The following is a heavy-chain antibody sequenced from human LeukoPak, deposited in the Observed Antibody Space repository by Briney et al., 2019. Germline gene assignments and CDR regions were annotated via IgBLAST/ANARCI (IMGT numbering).Heavy chain of an antibody. V-gene: IGHV4-30-2*01. Sequence: SETLSLTCTVSGGSISSGGYYWSWIRQPPGKGLEWIGYIYHSGSTYYNPSLKSRVTISVDRSKNQFSLKLSSVTAADTAVYYCASHAGYDSSGYPLAFDYWGQGTLVTVSS. CDR3: ASHAGYDSSGYPLAFDY. D-gene: IGHD3-22*01. CDR1: GGSISSGGYY. CDR2: IYHSGST. J-gene: IGHJ4*02.